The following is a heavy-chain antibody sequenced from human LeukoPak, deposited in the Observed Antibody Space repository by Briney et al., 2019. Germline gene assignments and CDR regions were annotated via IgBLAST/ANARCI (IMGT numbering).Heavy chain of an antibody. V-gene: IGHV3-64*01. Sequence: PGGSLRLSCAASGFTFGIYTMSWVRQAPGMGLEYVSTISSNGGSTYYANSVKGRFTISRDDYKNTLYLQMASLRAEDMAVYYCARDSSSWYSFDYWGQGTLVTVSS. CDR3: ARDSSSWYSFDY. J-gene: IGHJ4*02. CDR1: GFTFGIYT. D-gene: IGHD6-13*01. CDR2: ISSNGGST.